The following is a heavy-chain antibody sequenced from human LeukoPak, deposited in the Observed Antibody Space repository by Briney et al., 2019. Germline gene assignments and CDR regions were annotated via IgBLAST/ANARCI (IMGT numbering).Heavy chain of an antibody. CDR1: GYTFTSYD. Sequence: ASVKVSCKASGYTFTSYDINWVRQATGQGLEWMGWMNPNSGNTGYAQKFQGRVTMTRNTSINTAYMELSSLRSDDTAVYYCARMAVSGRDNWFDPWGPGSLVTVSS. D-gene: IGHD6-19*01. CDR3: ARMAVSGRDNWFDP. J-gene: IGHJ5*02. V-gene: IGHV1-8*01. CDR2: MNPNSGNT.